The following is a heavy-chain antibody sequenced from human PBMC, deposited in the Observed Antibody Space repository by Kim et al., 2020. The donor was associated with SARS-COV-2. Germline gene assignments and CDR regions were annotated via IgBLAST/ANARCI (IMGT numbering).Heavy chain of an antibody. CDR3: ACLLYYDILTGHYGSH. Sequence: GGSLRLSCAASGFTFSSYSMNWVRQAPGKGLEWVSSISSSSSYIYYADSVKGRFTISRDNAKNSLYLQMNSLRAEDTAVYYCACLLYYDILTGHYGSHWGQGTLVTVSS. V-gene: IGHV3-21*01. CDR1: GFTFSSYS. CDR2: ISSSSSYI. D-gene: IGHD3-9*01. J-gene: IGHJ4*02.